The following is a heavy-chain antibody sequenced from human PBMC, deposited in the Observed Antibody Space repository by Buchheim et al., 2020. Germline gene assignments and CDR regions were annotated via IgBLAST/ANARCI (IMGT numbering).Heavy chain of an antibody. Sequence: QVQLVESGGGLVKPGGSLRLSCAASGFSISDHYMSWVRQAPGKGLEWMSYISSSGDTLYYADSVKGRFSISRDDAKNSLFLQMNSLRAEDTAVYYCAIFSRYFYDSSGFPFDFWGQGAL. D-gene: IGHD3-22*01. CDR3: AIFSRYFYDSSGFPFDF. CDR2: ISSSGDTL. V-gene: IGHV3-11*01. J-gene: IGHJ4*02. CDR1: GFSISDHY.